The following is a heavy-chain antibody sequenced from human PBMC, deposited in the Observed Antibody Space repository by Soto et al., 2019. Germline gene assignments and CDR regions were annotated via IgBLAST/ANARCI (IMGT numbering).Heavy chain of an antibody. D-gene: IGHD3-22*01. CDR3: ARVTGNGGLWDSSGYYPFDY. CDR1: GYTFTSYG. V-gene: IGHV1-18*01. CDR2: ISAYNGNT. J-gene: IGHJ4*02. Sequence: QVQLVQSGAEVKKPGASVKVSCKASGYTFTSYGISWVRQAPGQGLEWMGWISAYNGNTNYAQKLQGRVTMTTDTSTSTAYMELRSLRSDDTAVYYCARVTGNGGLWDSSGYYPFDYWGQGTLVTVSS.